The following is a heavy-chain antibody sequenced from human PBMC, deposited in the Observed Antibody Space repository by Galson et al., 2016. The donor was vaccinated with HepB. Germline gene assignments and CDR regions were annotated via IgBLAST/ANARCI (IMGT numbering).Heavy chain of an antibody. Sequence: SLRLSCAASGFTFTDYYMTWIRQAPGKGLEWVSYISSSGSYTNYADSVKGRFTISRDNARKSLYLQMNSLRPDGTAVYYCAREDSSWYGYYGMDVWGQGTTVTVSS. CDR2: ISSSGSYT. CDR1: GFTFTDYY. J-gene: IGHJ6*02. CDR3: AREDSSWYGYYGMDV. V-gene: IGHV3-11*06. D-gene: IGHD6-13*01.